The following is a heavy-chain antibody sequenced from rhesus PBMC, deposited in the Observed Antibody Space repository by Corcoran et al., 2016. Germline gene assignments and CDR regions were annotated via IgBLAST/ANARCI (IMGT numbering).Heavy chain of an antibody. V-gene: IGHV4-106*01. J-gene: IGHJ6*01. CDR1: GGSTSDAYY. D-gene: IGHD4-23*01. CDR2: IYGSGVGT. Sequence: QVQLQESGPGLVKPSETLSLTCAVSGGSTSDAYYWRWIRQPPGKGLEWIGYIYGSGVGTNYNPSLTNRVTISIDTSKNQFSLKLGSVTAADTAVYYCARTVTTVFYGLDSWGQGVVVTVSS. CDR3: ARTVTTVFYGLDS.